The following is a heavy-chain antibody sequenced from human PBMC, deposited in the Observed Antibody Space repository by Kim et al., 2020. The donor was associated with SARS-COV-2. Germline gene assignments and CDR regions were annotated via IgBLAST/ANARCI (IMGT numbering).Heavy chain of an antibody. J-gene: IGHJ6*02. D-gene: IGHD2-15*01. Sequence: GGSLRLSCAASGFTFSSYGMHWVRQAPGKGLEWVAVIWYDGSNKYYADSVKGRFTISRDNSKNTLYLQMNSLRAEDTAVYYCATLKGAYCSGGSCYSGDYYYGMDVWGQGTTVTVSS. V-gene: IGHV3-33*01. CDR2: IWYDGSNK. CDR1: GFTFSSYG. CDR3: ATLKGAYCSGGSCYSGDYYYGMDV.